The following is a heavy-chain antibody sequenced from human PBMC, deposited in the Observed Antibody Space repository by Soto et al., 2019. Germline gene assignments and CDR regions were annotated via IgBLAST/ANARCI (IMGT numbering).Heavy chain of an antibody. V-gene: IGHV4-31*03. D-gene: IGHD3-10*01. CDR3: ARHSPPFFYGSGPWDV. Sequence: SETLSLTCTVSGGSISSGGYYWSWVRQHPGKGLEWIGYVYYSGSTFYNPSLKSGVSISVDTSKNQFSLRLSSVTAADTAVYYCARHSPPFFYGSGPWDVWGQGTTVTVSS. CDR1: GGSISSGGYY. CDR2: VYYSGST. J-gene: IGHJ6*02.